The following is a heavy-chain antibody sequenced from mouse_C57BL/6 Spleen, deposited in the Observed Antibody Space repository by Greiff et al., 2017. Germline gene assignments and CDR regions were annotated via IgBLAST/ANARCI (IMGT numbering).Heavy chain of an antibody. D-gene: IGHD2-3*01. CDR2: IYPGDGDP. CDR1: GYAFSSSW. J-gene: IGHJ4*01. CDR3: AREGGYYPLYAMDY. Sequence: QVQLQQSGPELVKPGASVKISCKASGYAFSSSWMNWVKQRPGKGLEWIGRIYPGDGDPNYNGKFKGKATLTADKSSSTAYMQLSSLTSEDSAVYFCAREGGYYPLYAMDYWGQGTSVTVSS. V-gene: IGHV1-82*01.